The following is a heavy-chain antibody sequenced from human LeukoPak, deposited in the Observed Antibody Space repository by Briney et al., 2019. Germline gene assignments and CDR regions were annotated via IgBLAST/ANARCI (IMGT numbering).Heavy chain of an antibody. CDR2: IFYSGTT. V-gene: IGHV4-59*01. CDR1: GGSISSYY. D-gene: IGHD3-22*01. J-gene: IGHJ4*02. CDR3: ARGNSYDTSGFPLDDY. Sequence: PSETLSLTCTVSGGSISSYYWSWIRQPPGKGLEWIGYIFYSGTTNYNPSLTSRVTISVDTSKNQFSLKLSSVTAADTAVYYCARGNSYDTSGFPLDDYWGQGTLVTVSS.